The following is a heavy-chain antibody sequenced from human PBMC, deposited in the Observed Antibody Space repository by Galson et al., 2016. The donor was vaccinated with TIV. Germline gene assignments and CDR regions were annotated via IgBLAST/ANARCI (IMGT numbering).Heavy chain of an antibody. CDR3: ARERGPGYCGSTRCYGYYGFDV. CDR1: GYTFTHYF. Sequence: SVKVSCKASGYTFTHYFVHWVRQAPGQGLEWMGRINPHSGGTDYAPKFQGRVTMTRDTSISIAYMDLSGLKSDDTVVYYCARERGPGYCGSTRCYGYYGFDVWGQGTTVTVSS. D-gene: IGHD2-2*03. CDR2: INPHSGGT. V-gene: IGHV1-2*05. J-gene: IGHJ6*02.